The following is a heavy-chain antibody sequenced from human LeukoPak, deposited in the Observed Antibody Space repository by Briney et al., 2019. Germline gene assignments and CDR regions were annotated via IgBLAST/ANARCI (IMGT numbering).Heavy chain of an antibody. CDR2: FDPEDGET. J-gene: IGHJ6*02. D-gene: IGHD2-2*01. Sequence: ASVKVSCKVSGYTLTELSMHWVRQAPGKGLEWMGGFDPEDGETIYAQKFQGRVTMTEDTSTDTAYMELSSLRSEDTAVYYCATVCGGSTSCSPYYGMDVWDQGTTVTVSS. CDR3: ATVCGGSTSCSPYYGMDV. CDR1: GYTLTELS. V-gene: IGHV1-24*01.